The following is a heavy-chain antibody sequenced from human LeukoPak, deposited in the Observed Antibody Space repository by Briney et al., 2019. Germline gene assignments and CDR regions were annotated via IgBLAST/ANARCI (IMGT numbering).Heavy chain of an antibody. V-gene: IGHV1-18*01. D-gene: IGHD3-22*01. CDR1: GYTFTSYG. Sequence: GASVKVPCKAFGYTFTSYGISWVRQAPGQGLEWMGWISAYNGNTNYAQKLQGRVTMTTDTSTSTAYMELRSLRSDDTAVYYCARDRRGYDSSGYYYYFDYWGQGTLVTVSS. J-gene: IGHJ4*02. CDR3: ARDRRGYDSSGYYYYFDY. CDR2: ISAYNGNT.